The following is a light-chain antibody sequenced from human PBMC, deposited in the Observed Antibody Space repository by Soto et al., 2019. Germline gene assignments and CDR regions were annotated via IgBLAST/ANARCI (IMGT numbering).Light chain of an antibody. V-gene: IGKV1-39*01. J-gene: IGKJ4*01. CDR2: GAS. CDR1: QTTISY. CDR3: QQSYSTPLT. Sequence: DIQMTQSPSSLSASVGDRVTITCRASQTTISYLNWYQHKPGKGPKLLIHGASNLQSGVPSRFSGSGSGTEFTLTISSLQLEDFATYYCQQSYSTPLTFGGGTKVEIK.